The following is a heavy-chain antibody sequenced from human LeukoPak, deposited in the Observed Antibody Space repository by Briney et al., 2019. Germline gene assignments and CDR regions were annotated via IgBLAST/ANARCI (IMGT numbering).Heavy chain of an antibody. V-gene: IGHV3-11*06. CDR3: ARDSPGNYYDSRGNAFDI. CDR2: ISSSSYT. Sequence: GGSLRLSCAASGFTFSDYYMSWIRQAPGKGLEWVSYISSSSYTNYADSVKGRFTISRDNAKNSLYLQMNSLRAEDTAVYYCARDSPGNYYDSRGNAFDIWGQGTMVTVSS. D-gene: IGHD3-22*01. CDR1: GFTFSDYY. J-gene: IGHJ3*02.